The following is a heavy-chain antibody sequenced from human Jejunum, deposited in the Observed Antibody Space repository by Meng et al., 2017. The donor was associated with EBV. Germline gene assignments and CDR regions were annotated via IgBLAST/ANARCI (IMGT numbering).Heavy chain of an antibody. CDR2: IYYSGST. CDR3: AGLRYSGYDRAFDY. CDR1: GGSVNSCIVY. J-gene: IGHJ4*02. D-gene: IGHD5-12*01. Sequence: EQADWGPGMVQPSETLSLTCTFSGGSVNSCIVYVSWFRQPPGEGLEWIGYIYYSGSTNYIPSLKSRVTISLDTSKNQFSLKLSSVTAADTAVYYCAGLRYSGYDRAFDYWGQGALVTVSS. V-gene: IGHV4-61*01.